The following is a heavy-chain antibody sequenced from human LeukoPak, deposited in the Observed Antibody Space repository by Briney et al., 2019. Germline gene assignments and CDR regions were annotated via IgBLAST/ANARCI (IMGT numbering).Heavy chain of an antibody. J-gene: IGHJ4*02. Sequence: ASVKVSCKASGGTFSSYAISWVRQAPGQGLEWMGWINPNSGGTNYAQKFQGRVTMTRDTSISTAYMELSRLRSDDTAVYYCARVSGDLHSSGWYWTLDYFDYWGQGTLVTVSS. CDR1: GGTFSSYA. D-gene: IGHD6-19*01. V-gene: IGHV1-2*02. CDR3: ARVSGDLHSSGWYWTLDYFDY. CDR2: INPNSGGT.